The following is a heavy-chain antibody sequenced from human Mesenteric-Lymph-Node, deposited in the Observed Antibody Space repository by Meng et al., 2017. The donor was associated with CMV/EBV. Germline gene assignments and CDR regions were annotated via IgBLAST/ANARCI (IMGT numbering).Heavy chain of an antibody. CDR1: GFTFSSYA. V-gene: IGHV3-9*03. D-gene: IGHD2-2*01. J-gene: IGHJ4*02. CDR2: ISWNSGGI. Sequence: SLKISCAASGFTFSSYAMSWVRQAPGKGLEWVSGISWNSGGIGYADSVKGRFTISRDNAKNSLYLQMNSLRAEDMALYYCAKDFRNYQLYYFDDWGQGTLVTVSS. CDR3: AKDFRNYQLYYFDD.